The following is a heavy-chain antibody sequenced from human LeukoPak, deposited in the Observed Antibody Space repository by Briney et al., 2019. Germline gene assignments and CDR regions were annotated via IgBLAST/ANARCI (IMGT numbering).Heavy chain of an antibody. CDR2: ISGSGGST. V-gene: IGHV3-23*01. J-gene: IGHJ6*02. D-gene: IGHD6-19*01. CDR1: GFTFSSYT. CDR3: AKDLAVAGTWLGYGMDV. Sequence: GGSLRLSCAASGFTFSSYTMNWVRQPPGKGLEWVSAISGSGGSTYYADSVKGRFTISRDNSKNTLYLQMNSLRAEDTAVYYCAKDLAVAGTWLGYGMDVWGQGTTVTVSS.